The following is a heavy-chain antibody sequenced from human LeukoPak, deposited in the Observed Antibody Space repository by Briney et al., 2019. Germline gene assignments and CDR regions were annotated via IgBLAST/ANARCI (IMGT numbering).Heavy chain of an antibody. V-gene: IGHV3-21*01. CDR3: ARDPYSGHYGNDYYYYMDV. J-gene: IGHJ6*03. CDR1: GFTVSSNY. D-gene: IGHD5-12*01. CDR2: ITSSSSYA. Sequence: PGGSLRLSCAASGFTVSSNYMSWVRQAPGKGLEWVSSITSSSSYAFYADSVKGRFTISRDNAKSSLYLQMNNLRAEDTAVYYCARDPYSGHYGNDYYYYMDVWGKGTTVTISS.